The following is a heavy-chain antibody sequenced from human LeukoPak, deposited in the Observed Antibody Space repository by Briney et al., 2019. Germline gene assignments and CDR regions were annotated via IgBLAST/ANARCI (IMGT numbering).Heavy chain of an antibody. CDR3: ARGQRITMVRGVILGY. CDR1: GYAFTSYY. D-gene: IGHD3-10*01. J-gene: IGHJ4*02. V-gene: IGHV1-46*01. Sequence: ASVKVSCKASGYAFTSYYMHWVRQAPGQGLEWMGIINPSGGSTSYAQKFQGRVTMTRDTSISTAYMELSRLRSDDTAVYYCARGQRITMVRGVILGYWGQGTLVTVSS. CDR2: INPSGGST.